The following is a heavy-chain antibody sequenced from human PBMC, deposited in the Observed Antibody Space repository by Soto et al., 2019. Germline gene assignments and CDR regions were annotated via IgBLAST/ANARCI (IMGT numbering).Heavy chain of an antibody. Sequence: PGGSVRLSCAASGFTFSSYAMHWVRQAPGKGLGWVAVISYDGSNKYYADSVKGRFTISRDNSKNTLYLQMNSLRAEDTAVYYCARGTKKYYYYYGMDVWGQGTTVTVSS. V-gene: IGHV3-30-3*01. CDR3: ARGTKKYYYYYGMDV. CDR2: ISYDGSNK. CDR1: GFTFSSYA. D-gene: IGHD2-8*01. J-gene: IGHJ6*02.